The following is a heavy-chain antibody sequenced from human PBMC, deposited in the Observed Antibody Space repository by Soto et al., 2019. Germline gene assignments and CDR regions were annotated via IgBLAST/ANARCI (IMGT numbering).Heavy chain of an antibody. D-gene: IGHD2-2*01. CDR1: GYTFTGYY. CDR2: INPNRGGT. J-gene: IGHJ6*02. Sequence: ASVKVSCKASGYTFTGYYMHWVRQAPGQGLEWMGWINPNRGGTNYAQKFQGWVTMTRDTSIRKAYMELSRLRSDDTAVYYCARGSLYQLLPRYYYYGMDVWGQGTTVTVSS. V-gene: IGHV1-2*04. CDR3: ARGSLYQLLPRYYYYGMDV.